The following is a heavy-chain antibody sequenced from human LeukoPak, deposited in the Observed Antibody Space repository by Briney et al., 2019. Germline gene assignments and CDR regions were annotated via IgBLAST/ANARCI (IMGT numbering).Heavy chain of an antibody. CDR1: GGSTSSYY. D-gene: IGHD2-2*01. CDR2: VYHSGST. J-gene: IGHJ5*02. Sequence: PSETLSLTCSVSGGSTSSYYWSWIRQPPGKGLEWIGSVYHSGSTNYNPSLKSRVTMSVDTSKNQFSLKLRSVTAADTAVYYCANGGYCSSSSCYPKWFDPWGQGTLVTVSS. CDR3: ANGGYCSSSSCYPKWFDP. V-gene: IGHV4-59*01.